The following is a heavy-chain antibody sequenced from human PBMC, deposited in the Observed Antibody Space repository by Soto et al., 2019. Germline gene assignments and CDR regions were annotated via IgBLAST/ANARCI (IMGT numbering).Heavy chain of an antibody. CDR2: IIPIFGTA. V-gene: IGHV1-69*01. Sequence: QVQLVQSGAEVKKPGSSVKVSCKASGGTFSSYAISWVRQAPGQGLEWMGGIIPIFGTANYARKFQGRVTITADESTSTAYMELSSLRSEDTAVYYCARGTHKDIVVVPAASLLHAFDIWGQGTMVTVSS. D-gene: IGHD2-2*01. J-gene: IGHJ3*02. CDR1: GGTFSSYA. CDR3: ARGTHKDIVVVPAASLLHAFDI.